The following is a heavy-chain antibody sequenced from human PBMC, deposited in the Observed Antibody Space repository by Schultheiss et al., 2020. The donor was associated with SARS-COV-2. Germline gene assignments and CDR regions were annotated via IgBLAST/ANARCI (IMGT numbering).Heavy chain of an antibody. Sequence: SETLSLTCTVSGGSISNYYWSWIRQPPGKGLQWIGYIYYSGSTNYNPSLKSRVTISVDTSKNQFSLKLSSVTAADTAVYYCARGEAPWYSSSWYDYGMDVWGQGTTVTVSS. J-gene: IGHJ6*02. D-gene: IGHD6-13*01. CDR3: ARGEAPWYSSSWYDYGMDV. V-gene: IGHV4-59*08. CDR1: GGSISNYY. CDR2: IYYSGST.